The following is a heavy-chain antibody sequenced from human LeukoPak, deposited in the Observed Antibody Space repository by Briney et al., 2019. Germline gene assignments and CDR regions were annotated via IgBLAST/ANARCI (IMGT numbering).Heavy chain of an antibody. J-gene: IGHJ4*02. V-gene: IGHV4-34*01. Sequence: SETLSLTCSVNGGSFSGYYWSWIRQPPGKGLEWIGEINHSGSTNYNPSLKSRVTISVDTSKNQFSLKLSSVTAADTAVYYCARIVDTAMAGGYYFDYWGQGTLVTVSS. CDR2: INHSGST. D-gene: IGHD5-18*01. CDR3: ARIVDTAMAGGYYFDY. CDR1: GGSFSGYY.